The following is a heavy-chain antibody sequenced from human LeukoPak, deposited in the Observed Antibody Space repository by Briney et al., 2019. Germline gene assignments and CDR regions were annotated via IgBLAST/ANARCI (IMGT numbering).Heavy chain of an antibody. V-gene: IGHV1-2*02. CDR3: ARGMGTSWFDY. D-gene: IGHD6-13*01. CDR1: GYTFTAYY. J-gene: IGHJ4*02. CDR2: IDPNSGGT. Sequence: ASVKVSCKVSGYTFTAYYMHWVRQAPGHGLEWMGRIDPNSGGTKYAQKFQGRVTLTRDTSINTDYMELNTLTSDDMALYYCARGMGTSWFDYWGQGTLVTVSS.